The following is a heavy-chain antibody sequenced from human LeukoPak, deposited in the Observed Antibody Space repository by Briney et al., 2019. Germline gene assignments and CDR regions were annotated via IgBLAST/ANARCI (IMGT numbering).Heavy chain of an antibody. D-gene: IGHD6-19*01. Sequence: GRPLRLSCAGSGFIFNNYAMHWVRQPPGKGLEWVSGISWNSGSIDYADSVKGRFTISRDNAKNSLYLQMNSLRVEDTAFYYCAKDNRRHYTSGPNPDSLHWGQGALVTVSS. CDR2: ISWNSGSI. J-gene: IGHJ4*02. V-gene: IGHV3-9*01. CDR1: GFIFNNYA. CDR3: AKDNRRHYTSGPNPDSLH.